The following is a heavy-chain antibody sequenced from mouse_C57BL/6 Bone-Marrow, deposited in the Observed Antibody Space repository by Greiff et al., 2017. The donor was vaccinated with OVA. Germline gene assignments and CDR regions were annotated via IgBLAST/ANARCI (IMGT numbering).Heavy chain of an antibody. J-gene: IGHJ1*03. CDR3: TRHYYYGSSHV. CDR1: GFNIKDDY. Sequence: VQLQQSGAELVRPGASVKLSCTASGFNIKDDYMHWVKQRPEQGLEWIGWIDPENGDTEYASKFQGKATITADTSSNTAYLQLSSLTSEDTAVYYCTRHYYYGSSHVWGTGTTVTVSS. CDR2: IDPENGDT. V-gene: IGHV14-4*01. D-gene: IGHD1-1*01.